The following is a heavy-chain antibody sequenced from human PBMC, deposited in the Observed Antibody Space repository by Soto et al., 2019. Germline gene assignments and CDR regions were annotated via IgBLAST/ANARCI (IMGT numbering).Heavy chain of an antibody. J-gene: IGHJ3*02. CDR3: AADGVVAATDDAFDI. V-gene: IGHV1-58*01. CDR1: GFTFTSSA. CDR2: IVVGSGNT. Sequence: SVKVSCKASGFTFTSSAVQWVRQARGQRLEWIGWIVVGSGNTNYAQKFQERVTITRDMSTSTAYMELSSLRSEDTAVYYCAADGVVAATDDAFDIWGQGTMVTVSS. D-gene: IGHD2-15*01.